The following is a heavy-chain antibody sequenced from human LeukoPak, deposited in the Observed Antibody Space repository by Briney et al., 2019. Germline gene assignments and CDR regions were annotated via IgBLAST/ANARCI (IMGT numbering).Heavy chain of an antibody. D-gene: IGHD3-22*01. CDR2: MWDDGTNE. J-gene: IGHJ6*02. CDR3: AGLDYYDSSGWIYYYGMDV. Sequence: PGGSQRLSCTASGFNFGIYGMHWVRQAPGKGLEWVAVMWDDGTNENYVESVKGRFSISRDNGQRTLFLQMNSLRVEDTAVYYCAGLDYYDSSGWIYYYGMDVWGQGTTVTVSS. CDR1: GFNFGIYG. V-gene: IGHV3-33*01.